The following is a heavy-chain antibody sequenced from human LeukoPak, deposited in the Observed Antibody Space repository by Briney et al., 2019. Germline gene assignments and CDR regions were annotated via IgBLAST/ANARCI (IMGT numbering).Heavy chain of an antibody. D-gene: IGHD3-22*01. V-gene: IGHV4-38-2*02. CDR3: ARWGYYVNAFDI. J-gene: IGHJ3*02. CDR1: GYSISSGYY. CDR2: IYYSGST. Sequence: KPSETLSLTCTVSGYSISSGYYWGWIRQPPGKGLEWIGSIYYSGSTYYNPSLKSRVTISVDTSKNQFSLKLSSVTAADTAVYYCARWGYYVNAFDIWGQGTMVTVSS.